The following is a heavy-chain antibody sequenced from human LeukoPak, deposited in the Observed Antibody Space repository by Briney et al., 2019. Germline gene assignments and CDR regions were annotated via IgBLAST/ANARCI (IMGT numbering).Heavy chain of an antibody. CDR1: GFTFSSYA. D-gene: IGHD6-6*01. CDR3: ARDKAQDSVYYGMDV. J-gene: IGHJ6*02. V-gene: IGHV3-30-3*01. CDR2: ISYDGSNK. Sequence: PGGSLRLSCAASGFTFSSYAMHWVRQAPGKGLEWVAVISYDGSNKYYADSVKGRFTISRDNSKNTLYLQMNSLRAEDTAVYYCARDKAQDSVYYGMDVWGQGTTVTVPS.